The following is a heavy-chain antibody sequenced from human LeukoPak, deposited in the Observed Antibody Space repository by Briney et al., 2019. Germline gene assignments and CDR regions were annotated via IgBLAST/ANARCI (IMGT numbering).Heavy chain of an antibody. CDR3: AKVEGRFGELLLRPYYFDY. Sequence: GGSLRLSCAASGFTFSSYAMSWVRQAPGKGLEWVSAISGSGGSTYYADSVKGRFTISRDNSKNTLYLQMNSLRAEDTAVYYCAKVEGRFGELLLRPYYFDYWGQGTLVTVSS. J-gene: IGHJ4*02. CDR2: ISGSGGST. V-gene: IGHV3-23*01. CDR1: GFTFSSYA. D-gene: IGHD3-10*01.